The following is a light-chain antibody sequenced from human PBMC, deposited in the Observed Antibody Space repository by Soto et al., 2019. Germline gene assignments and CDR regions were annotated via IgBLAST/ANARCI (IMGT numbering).Light chain of an antibody. J-gene: IGKJ3*01. CDR3: PQYGSSPFT. CDR1: QSVSSSY. V-gene: IGKV3-20*01. CDR2: GAS. Sequence: IVMTQSPATLSLSQGEGATLSCRASQSVSSSYLAWYQQKPGQAPRLLIYGASSRATGIPDRFSGSGSGKDFTLTISRLEPEDLAVYYCPQYGSSPFTFGPGTKVEIX.